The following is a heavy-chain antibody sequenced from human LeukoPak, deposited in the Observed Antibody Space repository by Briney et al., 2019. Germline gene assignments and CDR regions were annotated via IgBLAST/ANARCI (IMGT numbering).Heavy chain of an antibody. Sequence: SSYSMNWVRQAPGKGLEWIGNIYYSGSTYYNPSLKSRLTISVDTSKNQFSLKLTSVTAADTAVYYCARLNKPGWFDPWGQGTLVTVSS. CDR2: IYYSGST. D-gene: IGHD1-14*01. V-gene: IGHV4-39*01. CDR1: SSYS. J-gene: IGHJ5*02. CDR3: ARLNKPGWFDP.